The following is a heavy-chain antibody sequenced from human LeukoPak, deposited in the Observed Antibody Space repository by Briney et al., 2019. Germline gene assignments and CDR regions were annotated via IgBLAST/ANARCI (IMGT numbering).Heavy chain of an antibody. J-gene: IGHJ4*02. D-gene: IGHD3-22*01. V-gene: IGHV4-39*01. CDR2: IYYSGST. CDR3: ARLDTSGSDDY. Sequence: PSETLSLTCTVSGXSMRGSSYSWGWIRQPPGKGLEWIGQIYYSGSTQYSPSLKSRVTISIDTFKSQLSLKLISVTTADTAVYYCARLDTSGSDDYWGQGTLVTVSS. CDR1: GXSMRGSSYS.